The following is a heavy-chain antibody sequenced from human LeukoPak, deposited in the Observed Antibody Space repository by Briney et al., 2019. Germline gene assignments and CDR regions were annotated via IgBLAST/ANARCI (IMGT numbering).Heavy chain of an antibody. V-gene: IGHV6-1*01. CDR2: TYYRSKWYN. CDR1: GDSVSSNSAA. CDR3: ARVRYYYDSSGYCFDY. D-gene: IGHD3-22*01. Sequence: SQTLSLTSAISGDSVSSNSAAWNWIRQSPSRGLEWLGRTYYRSKWYNDYAVSVKSRITINPDTSKNQFSLQLNSVTPEDTAVYYCARVRYYYDSSGYCFDYWGQGTLVTVSS. J-gene: IGHJ4*02.